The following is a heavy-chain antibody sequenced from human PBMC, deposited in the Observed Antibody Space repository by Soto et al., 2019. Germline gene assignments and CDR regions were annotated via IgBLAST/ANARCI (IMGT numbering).Heavy chain of an antibody. J-gene: IGHJ4*02. CDR1: GYTFTSYY. CDR2: INPSGGST. V-gene: IGHV1-46*01. Sequence: ASVKVSCKASGYTFTSYYMHWVRQAPGQGLELMGIINPSGGSTSYAQKFQGRVTMTRDTSTSTVYMELSSLRSEDTAVYYCATEPRDILTGTVFDYWGQGTLVTVSS. CDR3: ATEPRDILTGTVFDY. D-gene: IGHD3-9*01.